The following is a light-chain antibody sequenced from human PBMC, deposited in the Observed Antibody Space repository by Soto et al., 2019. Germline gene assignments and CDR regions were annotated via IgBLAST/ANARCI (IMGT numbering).Light chain of an antibody. V-gene: IGKV2-28*01. Sequence: YLQKPGQSPQLLIYLGSNRVSGVPDRFSCSGSGTDFTLKISRVEAEDVGVYYCMQPLQSWTFGQGTKVDIK. CDR3: MQPLQSWT. CDR2: LGS. J-gene: IGKJ1*01.